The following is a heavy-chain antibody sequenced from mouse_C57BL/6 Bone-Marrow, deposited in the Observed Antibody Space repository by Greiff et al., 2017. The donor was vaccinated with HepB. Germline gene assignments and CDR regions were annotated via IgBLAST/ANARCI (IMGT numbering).Heavy chain of an antibody. Sequence: QVQLQQPGTELVKPGASVKLSCKASGYTFTSYWMHWVKQRPGQGLEWIGNINPSNGGTNYNKKFKSKATLTVDKSSSTAYMQLSSLTSEDSAVYYCARLISDYDAWFAYWGQGTLVTVSA. D-gene: IGHD2-4*01. J-gene: IGHJ3*01. V-gene: IGHV1-53*01. CDR1: GYTFTSYW. CDR2: INPSNGGT. CDR3: ARLISDYDAWFAY.